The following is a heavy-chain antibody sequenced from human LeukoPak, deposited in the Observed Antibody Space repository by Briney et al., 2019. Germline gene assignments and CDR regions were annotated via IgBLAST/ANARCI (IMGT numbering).Heavy chain of an antibody. J-gene: IGHJ3*02. CDR3: ARRDTATGFDI. Sequence: SETLSLTCTVSGGSISGYYWSWIRQPPGKGLEWIAYIYYSGSTNYNPSLKSRVTISVDTSKNQFSLKLSSVTAADTAVYYCARRDTATGFDIWGQGTMVTVSS. D-gene: IGHD5-18*01. CDR1: GGSISGYY. CDR2: IYYSGST. V-gene: IGHV4-59*12.